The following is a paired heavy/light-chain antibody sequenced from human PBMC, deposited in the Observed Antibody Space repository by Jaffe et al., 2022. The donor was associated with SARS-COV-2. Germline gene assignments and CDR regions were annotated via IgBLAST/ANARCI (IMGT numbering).Light chain of an antibody. CDR3: QQYNKWPRT. CDR1: QSISRS. CDR2: GAS. V-gene: IGKV3-15*01. Sequence: EIVMTQSPATLSVSPGERATLSCRASQSISRSLAWYQQRPGQAPRLLIYGASVRATGIPARFSGSGSGTEFTLTISSLQSEDIALYYCQQYNKWPRTFGQGTKVEIK. J-gene: IGKJ1*01.
Heavy chain of an antibody. CDR3: AKELGYGDYPSDY. CDR2: ISYDGNNK. Sequence: QVQLVESGGGVVQPGRSLRVSCAASGFTFSSYGMHWVRQAPGKGLEWVAVISYDGNNKYYGDSVKGRFTISRDNSKNTLYLQMNSLRPEDTAVYYCAKELGYGDYPSDYWGQGTLVTVSS. CDR1: GFTFSSYG. D-gene: IGHD4-17*01. J-gene: IGHJ4*02. V-gene: IGHV3-30*18.